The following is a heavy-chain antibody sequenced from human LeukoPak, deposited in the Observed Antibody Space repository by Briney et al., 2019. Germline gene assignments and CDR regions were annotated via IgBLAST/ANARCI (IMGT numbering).Heavy chain of an antibody. CDR2: IYYSGST. CDR3: ARGGGRAFDY. V-gene: IGHV4-59*01. CDR1: GGSISSYY. Sequence: MPSETLSLTCTVSGGSISSYYWSWIRQPPGKGLEWIGYIYYSGSTNYNPSLKSRVTISVDTSKNQFSLKLSPVTAADTAVYYCARGGGRAFDYWGQGTLVTVSS. D-gene: IGHD6-13*01. J-gene: IGHJ4*02.